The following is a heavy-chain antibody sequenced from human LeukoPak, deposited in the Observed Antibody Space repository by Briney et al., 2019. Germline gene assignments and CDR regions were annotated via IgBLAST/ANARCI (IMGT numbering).Heavy chain of an antibody. V-gene: IGHV1-18*01. D-gene: IGHD3-22*01. Sequence: GASVKVSCKASGYTFTSYGISWVRQAPGQGLEWMGWISAYNGNTNYAQKLQGRVTMTTDTSTSTAYMELRSLRSDYTAVYYCARDLPTRDYYDSSGCYRYWGQGTLVTVSS. CDR1: GYTFTSYG. J-gene: IGHJ4*02. CDR2: ISAYNGNT. CDR3: ARDLPTRDYYDSSGCYRY.